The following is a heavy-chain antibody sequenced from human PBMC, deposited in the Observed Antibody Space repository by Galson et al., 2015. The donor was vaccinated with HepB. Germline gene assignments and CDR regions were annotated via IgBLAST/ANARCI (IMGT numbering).Heavy chain of an antibody. CDR3: AREQVVPAAIDYGMDV. D-gene: IGHD2-2*01. J-gene: IGHJ6*02. CDR2: INPNSGGT. Sequence: SVKVSCKASGYTFTGYYMHWARQAPGQGLEWMGWINPNSGGTNYAQKFQGWVTMTRDTSINTAYMELSRLRSDDTAVYYCAREQVVPAAIDYGMDVWGQGTTVTVSS. V-gene: IGHV1-2*04. CDR1: GYTFTGYY.